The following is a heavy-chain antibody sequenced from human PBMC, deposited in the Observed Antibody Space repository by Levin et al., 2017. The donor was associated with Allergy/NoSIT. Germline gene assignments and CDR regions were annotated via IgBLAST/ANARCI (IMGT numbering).Heavy chain of an antibody. D-gene: IGHD1-1*01. CDR2: IWYDGSNK. CDR3: ARDPTPQYNWNDGFWFDP. V-gene: IGHV3-33*01. Sequence: GESLKISCAASGFTFSSYGMHWVRQAPGKGLEWVAVIWYDGSNKYYADSVKGRFTISRDNSKNTLYLQMNSLRAEDTAVYYCARDPTPQYNWNDGFWFDPWGQGTLVTVSS. CDR1: GFTFSSYG. J-gene: IGHJ5*02.